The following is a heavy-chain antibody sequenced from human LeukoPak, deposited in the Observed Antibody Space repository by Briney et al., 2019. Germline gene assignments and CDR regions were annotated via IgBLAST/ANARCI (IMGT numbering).Heavy chain of an antibody. J-gene: IGHJ3*02. Sequence: RGSLRLSCAASGFTFSSYSMNWVRQAPGKGLEWVSSISSSSSYIYYADSVKGRFTISRDNAKNSLYLQMNSLRAEDTAVYYCARERSYDSSAPDAFDIWGQGTMVTVSS. CDR2: ISSSSSYI. V-gene: IGHV3-21*01. D-gene: IGHD3-22*01. CDR3: ARERSYDSSAPDAFDI. CDR1: GFTFSSYS.